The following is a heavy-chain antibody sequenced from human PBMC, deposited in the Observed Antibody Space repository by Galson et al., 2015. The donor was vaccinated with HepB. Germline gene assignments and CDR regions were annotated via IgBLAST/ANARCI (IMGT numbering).Heavy chain of an antibody. Sequence: SLRLSCAASGFTFSSYSMNWVRQAPGKGLEWVSYISISSSSIYYADSVKGRFTISRDNAKNSLYLQMNSLRAEDTAVYYCARDRGSGYGSGSYSSFDYWGQGTLVTVSS. D-gene: IGHD3-10*01. CDR3: ARDRGSGYGSGSYSSFDY. J-gene: IGHJ4*02. V-gene: IGHV3-48*01. CDR2: ISISSSSI. CDR1: GFTFSSYS.